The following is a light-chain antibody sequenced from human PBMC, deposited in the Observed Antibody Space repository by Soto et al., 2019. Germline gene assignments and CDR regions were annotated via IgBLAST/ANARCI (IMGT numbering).Light chain of an antibody. CDR2: AAA. Sequence: DIQMTQSPSSLYASLGDRVTITCRASQGIGICLAWFQQRPGKVPKLLLYAAATLQSGVPSRFSGSGSGTDFTLTISSLQPEDVAPYYCRKYNSAPLTFGGGTRVEIK. V-gene: IGKV1-27*01. CDR1: QGIGIC. J-gene: IGKJ4*01. CDR3: RKYNSAPLT.